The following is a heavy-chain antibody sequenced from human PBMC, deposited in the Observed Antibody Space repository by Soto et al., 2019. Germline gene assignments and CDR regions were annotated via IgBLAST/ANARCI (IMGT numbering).Heavy chain of an antibody. J-gene: IGHJ4*02. Sequence: SETLSLTCTVSGDSITSNSYFWAWIRQPPGKGLEWIGSIYYSGTTYYNPSLKSRVTISRDNSKNTLYLQMGSLRAEDMAVYYCARDPDSSGYYYFDYWGQGTLVTVSS. CDR2: IYYSGTT. CDR3: ARDPDSSGYYYFDY. D-gene: IGHD3-22*01. CDR1: GDSITSNSYF. V-gene: IGHV4-39*02.